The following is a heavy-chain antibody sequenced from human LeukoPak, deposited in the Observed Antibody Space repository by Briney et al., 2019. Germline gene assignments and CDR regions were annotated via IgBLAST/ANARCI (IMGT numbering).Heavy chain of an antibody. J-gene: IGHJ6*03. CDR2: IYYSGST. Sequence: SETLSLTCTVSGGSISSYYWGWIRQPPGKGLEWIGYIYYSGSTNYNPSLKSRVTISVDTSKNQFSLKLSSVTAADTAVYYCARGSCSGGSCYYYYYYMDVWGKGTTVTVSS. CDR1: GGSISSYY. CDR3: ARGSCSGGSCYYYYYYMDV. V-gene: IGHV4-59*08. D-gene: IGHD2-15*01.